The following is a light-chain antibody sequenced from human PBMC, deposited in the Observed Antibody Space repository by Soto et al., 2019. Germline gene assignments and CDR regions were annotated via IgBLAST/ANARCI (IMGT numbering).Light chain of an antibody. Sequence: EIVLTQSPGTLSLSPGERATLSCRASQSVSTSYLAWYQQKPGQAPRLLIYGASSRATGIPDRFSGSGSGTDFTLTISRLETEDLAVYYCQHYGSSLPYTFGQGTKLEIK. J-gene: IGKJ2*01. V-gene: IGKV3-20*01. CDR2: GAS. CDR1: QSVSTSY. CDR3: QHYGSSLPYT.